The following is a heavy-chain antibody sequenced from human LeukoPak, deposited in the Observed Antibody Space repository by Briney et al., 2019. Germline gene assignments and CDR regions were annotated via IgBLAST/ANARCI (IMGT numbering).Heavy chain of an antibody. D-gene: IGHD2-15*01. Sequence: GASVKVSCKASGGTFSSYAISWVRQAPGQGLEWMGRIIPILGIANYAQKFQGRVTITADKSTSTAYMELSSLRSEDTAVYYCARDHRWSRHFDYWGQGPLVTVSS. CDR1: GGTFSSYA. CDR2: IIPILGIA. CDR3: ARDHRWSRHFDY. J-gene: IGHJ4*02. V-gene: IGHV1-69*04.